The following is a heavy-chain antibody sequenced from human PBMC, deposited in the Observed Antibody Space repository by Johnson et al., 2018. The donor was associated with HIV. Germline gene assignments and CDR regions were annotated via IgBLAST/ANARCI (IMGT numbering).Heavy chain of an antibody. CDR2: ISYDGSNN. D-gene: IGHD3-22*01. Sequence: QVQLVESGGGLVKPGGSLRLSCAASGFTFSNAWMSWVRQAPGKGLEWVAVISYDGSNNYYADSVKGRFTISRDNSKNTLYLQMNSLRAEDTAVYYCARVTMIVVVMQAFDIWGQGTMVTVSS. V-gene: IGHV3-30*03. J-gene: IGHJ3*02. CDR3: ARVTMIVVVMQAFDI. CDR1: GFTFSNAW.